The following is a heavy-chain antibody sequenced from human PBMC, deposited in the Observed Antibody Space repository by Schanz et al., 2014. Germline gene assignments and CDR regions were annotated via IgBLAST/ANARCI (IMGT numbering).Heavy chain of an antibody. V-gene: IGHV3-48*01. Sequence: EVQLLESGGGLVQPGGSLRLSCLASGFAFSSYGMNWLRQAPGKGLEWISYIGSSSSRIDHADSVKGRFTISRDNAKNSLYLEMNSLRAEDTAVYYCARDHTTESYYSAGPPIDYWGQGTLLTVSS. CDR3: ARDHTTESYYSAGPPIDY. J-gene: IGHJ4*02. CDR2: IGSSSSRI. D-gene: IGHD1-26*01. CDR1: GFAFSSYG.